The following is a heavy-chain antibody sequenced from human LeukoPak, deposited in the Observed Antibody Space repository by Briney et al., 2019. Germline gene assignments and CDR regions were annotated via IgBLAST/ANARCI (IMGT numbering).Heavy chain of an antibody. CDR1: GVTFSSYA. V-gene: IGHV3-23*01. D-gene: IGHD1-1*01. CDR3: AKSNGYRVYNWFDP. CDR2: VSGSGGST. Sequence: TGGSLRLSCAASGVTFSSYAMCWVRQAPGKGLEWVSSVSGSGGSTYHADSVKGRFAISRDNSNNTLYLQMNSLRAEDTAVYYCAKSNGYRVYNWFDPWGQGTLVTVSS. J-gene: IGHJ5*02.